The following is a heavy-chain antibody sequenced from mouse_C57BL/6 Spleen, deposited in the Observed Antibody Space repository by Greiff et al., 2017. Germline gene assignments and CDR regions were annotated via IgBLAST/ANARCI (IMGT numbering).Heavy chain of an antibody. V-gene: IGHV5-16*01. CDR3: ARDEDYGSSDGYFDV. Sequence: EVKVEASEGGLVQPGSSLKLSCSASGFTFSDYYMAWVRQVPEKGLEWVANINYDGSCTYYLDSLKSRFIISRDNAKNILYLQMSSLKSEDTATDYCARDEDYGSSDGYFDVWGTGTTVTGSS. CDR1: GFTFSDYY. J-gene: IGHJ1*03. D-gene: IGHD1-1*01. CDR2: INYDGSCT.